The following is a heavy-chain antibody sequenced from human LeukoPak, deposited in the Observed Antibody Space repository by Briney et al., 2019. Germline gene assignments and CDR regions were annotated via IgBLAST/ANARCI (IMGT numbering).Heavy chain of an antibody. J-gene: IGHJ4*02. Sequence: GGSLRLSCAASGFTFSSYWMHWVRQAPGKGLAWVSRINSDGSSTRYADSVRGRFTISRDNAKSTLYLQMNSLRAEDTAVYYCASSTQISKYADYWGQGALVTVSS. D-gene: IGHD2-2*01. CDR1: GFTFSSYW. CDR2: INSDGSST. CDR3: ASSTQISKYADY. V-gene: IGHV3-74*01.